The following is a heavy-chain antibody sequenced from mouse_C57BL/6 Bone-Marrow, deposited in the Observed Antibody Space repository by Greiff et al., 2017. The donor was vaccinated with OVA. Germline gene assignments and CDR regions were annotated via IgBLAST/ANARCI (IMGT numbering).Heavy chain of an antibody. Sequence: QVQLQQSGAELVRPGTSVKVSCKASGYAFTNYLIEWVKQRPGQGLEWIGVINPGSGGTNYNEKFKGKATLTADKSSSTAYMQLSSLTSEDSAVYFCARAYYSSYIAYWGQGTLVTVSA. CDR3: ARAYYSSYIAY. CDR2: INPGSGGT. V-gene: IGHV1-54*01. CDR1: GYAFTNYL. D-gene: IGHD2-5*01. J-gene: IGHJ3*01.